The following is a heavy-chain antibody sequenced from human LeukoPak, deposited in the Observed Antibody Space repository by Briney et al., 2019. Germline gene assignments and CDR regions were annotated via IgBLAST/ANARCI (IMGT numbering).Heavy chain of an antibody. D-gene: IGHD3-3*01. CDR3: ARRFLTIDNWFDP. J-gene: IGHJ5*02. CDR1: GGSISSISSNNYH. V-gene: IGHV4-39*01. CDR2: IYYSGST. Sequence: RPSETLSLTCIVSGGSISSISSNNYHWGWIRQPPGKGLDWIGSIYYSGSTYYNPSLKSRVTISVDTSKNQFSLKLSSVTAADTALYYCARRFLTIDNWFDPWGQGTLVTVSS.